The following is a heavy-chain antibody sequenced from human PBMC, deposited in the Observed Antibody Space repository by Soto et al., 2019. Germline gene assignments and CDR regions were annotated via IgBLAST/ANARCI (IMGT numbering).Heavy chain of an antibody. J-gene: IGHJ6*03. CDR1: GFTFDDYG. Sequence: PGGSLRLSCAASGFTFDDYGMSWVRQAPGKGLEWVSGINWNGGSTGYADSVKGRFTISRDNAKNSLYLRMNSLRAEDTALYHCAREMTGFDYYYYMDVWGKGTTVTVSS. CDR2: INWNGGST. CDR3: AREMTGFDYYYYMDV. D-gene: IGHD3-9*01. V-gene: IGHV3-20*01.